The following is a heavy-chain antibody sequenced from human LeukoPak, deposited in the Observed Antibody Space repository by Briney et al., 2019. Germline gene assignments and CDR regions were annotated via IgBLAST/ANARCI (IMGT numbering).Heavy chain of an antibody. CDR1: GGSISSYY. Sequence: SETLSLTCTVSGGSISSYYWSWIRQPPGKGLEWIGYIYYSGSTNYSPSLKSRVTISVDTSKNQFSLKLSSVTAAVTAVYYCARGNGGNSSPFDPWGQGTLVTVSA. CDR2: IYYSGST. CDR3: ARGNGGNSSPFDP. J-gene: IGHJ5*02. D-gene: IGHD4-23*01. V-gene: IGHV4-59*01.